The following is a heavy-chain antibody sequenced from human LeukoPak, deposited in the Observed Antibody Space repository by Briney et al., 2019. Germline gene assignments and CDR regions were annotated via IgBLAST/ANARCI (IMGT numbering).Heavy chain of an antibody. CDR2: IWSDGTEK. J-gene: IGHJ4*02. V-gene: IGHV3-33*06. Sequence: GGSLRLSCAASGFTFSTYAMSWVRQAPGKGLEWVAVIWSDGTEKYYGDSVKGRFTISRDNSKKTVYLQVNSLRVEDTAVYYCAKDAQRGFDFSNSLESWGQGTLVTVSP. CDR3: AKDAQRGFDFSNSLES. D-gene: IGHD4-11*01. CDR1: GFTFSTYA.